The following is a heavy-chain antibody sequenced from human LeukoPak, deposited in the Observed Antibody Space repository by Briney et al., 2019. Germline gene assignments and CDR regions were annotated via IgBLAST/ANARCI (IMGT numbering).Heavy chain of an antibody. CDR3: AKIRFGSFKWFDP. CDR2: IYSTGST. Sequence: SETLSLTCTVSGDSINNYYWSWIRQPAGKGLEWIGRIYSTGSTNYNPSLKSRVTMSVDTSKNQFSLKLSSVTAADTAVYYCAKIRFGSFKWFDPWGQGTLVTVSS. D-gene: IGHD3-10*01. CDR1: GDSINNYY. J-gene: IGHJ5*02. V-gene: IGHV4-4*07.